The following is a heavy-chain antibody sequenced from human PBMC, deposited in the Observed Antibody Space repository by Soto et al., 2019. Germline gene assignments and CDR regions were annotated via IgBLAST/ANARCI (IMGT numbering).Heavy chain of an antibody. J-gene: IGHJ3*02. Sequence: GGSLRLSCAASGFTFSSYWMHWVRQAPGKGLVWVSLINSDGSSTSYADSVKGRFTISRDNAKNTLYLQMNSLRAEDTAVYYCARKWLRGSSVAFDIWGQGTMVTVSS. CDR3: ARKWLRGSSVAFDI. V-gene: IGHV3-74*01. CDR1: GFTFSSYW. D-gene: IGHD3-22*01. CDR2: INSDGSST.